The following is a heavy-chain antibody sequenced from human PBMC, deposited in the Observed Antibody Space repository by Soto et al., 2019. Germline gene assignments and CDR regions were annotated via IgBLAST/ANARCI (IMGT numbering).Heavy chain of an antibody. Sequence: SETLSLTCTVSGGSISSGDYYWSWIRQPPGKGLEWIGYIYYSGSTYYNPSLKSRVTISVDTSKNQFSLKLSSVTAADTAVYYCVRVRRNFRCSGGSCYSGSVDYWGQGTLVTVSS. J-gene: IGHJ4*02. D-gene: IGHD2-15*01. CDR1: GGSISSGDYY. CDR3: VRVRRNFRCSGGSCYSGSVDY. V-gene: IGHV4-30-4*01. CDR2: IYYSGST.